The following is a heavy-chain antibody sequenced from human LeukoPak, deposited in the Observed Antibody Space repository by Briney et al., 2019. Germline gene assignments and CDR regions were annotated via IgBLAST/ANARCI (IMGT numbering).Heavy chain of an antibody. CDR3: ARTTRLGYCSSTSCPRYYYYGMDV. J-gene: IGHJ6*02. Sequence: SETLSLTCAVYGGSFSGYYWSWLRQPPGKGLEWIGEINHSGSTNYNPPLKSRVTISVDTSKNQFSLKLSSVTAADTAVYYCARTTRLGYCSSTSCPRYYYYGMDVWGQGTTVTVSS. CDR2: INHSGST. CDR1: GGSFSGYY. D-gene: IGHD2-2*01. V-gene: IGHV4-34*01.